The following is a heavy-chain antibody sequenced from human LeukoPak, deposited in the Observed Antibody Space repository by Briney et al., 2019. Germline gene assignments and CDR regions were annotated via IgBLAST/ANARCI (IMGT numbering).Heavy chain of an antibody. CDR1: GFTFSSYS. CDR2: ISSSSSYI. Sequence: GGSLRLSCAASGFTFSSYSMNWVRQAPGKGLEWVSSISSSSSYIYYSDSVKGRFTISRDNAKNSVYLEMNSLRAEDTAVYFCASDSSGYFGPWGQGTLVTVSS. V-gene: IGHV3-21*04. D-gene: IGHD3-22*01. CDR3: ASDSSGYFGP. J-gene: IGHJ5*02.